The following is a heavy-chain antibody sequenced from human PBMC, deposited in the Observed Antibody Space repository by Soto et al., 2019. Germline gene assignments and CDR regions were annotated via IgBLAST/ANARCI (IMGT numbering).Heavy chain of an antibody. J-gene: IGHJ6*02. Sequence: EEQLVESGGGSVQPGGSLRLSCVASGFSFKSFEMNWVCQAPGRGLEWVSYIGNLGQTLYYADSVKGRFTVSRDNAKNSLYLQINSMRAEDTAVYFCARDDSGKNAGHFAMDLWGQGTTVTVSS. V-gene: IGHV3-48*03. CDR1: GFSFKSFE. D-gene: IGHD6-19*01. CDR2: IGNLGQTL. CDR3: ARDDSGKNAGHFAMDL.